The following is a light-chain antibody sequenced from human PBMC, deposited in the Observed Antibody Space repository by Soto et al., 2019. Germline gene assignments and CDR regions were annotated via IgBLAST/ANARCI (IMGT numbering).Light chain of an antibody. CDR2: DAS. CDR1: RDISNY. V-gene: IGKV1-33*01. Sequence: DIQMTQSPSSLSASVGDRVTITCQASRDISNYLNWYQHKPGKVPKLLIYDASKLETGVPSRFGGSGSGPDFTFTSSSLQPEDVATYYCQQNDNLPPLTFGGGTKVEIK. J-gene: IGKJ4*01. CDR3: QQNDNLPPLT.